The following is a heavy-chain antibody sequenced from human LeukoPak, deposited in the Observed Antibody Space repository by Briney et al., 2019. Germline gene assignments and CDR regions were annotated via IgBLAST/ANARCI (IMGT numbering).Heavy chain of an antibody. D-gene: IGHD2-21*02. V-gene: IGHV3-7*01. Sequence: PGGSLRLSCAASGFTFSSYWMSWARQAPGKGLEWLANIKQDGSEKYYVDSVKGRFTISRGNAKNSLYLQMNSLRAEDTAVYYCARDFVVVTAFFDYWGQGTLVTVSS. CDR3: ARDFVVVTAFFDY. J-gene: IGHJ4*02. CDR2: IKQDGSEK. CDR1: GFTFSSYW.